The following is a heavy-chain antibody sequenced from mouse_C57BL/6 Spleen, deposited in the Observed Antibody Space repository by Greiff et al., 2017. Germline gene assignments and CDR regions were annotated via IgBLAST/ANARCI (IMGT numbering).Heavy chain of an antibody. D-gene: IGHD2-3*01. CDR1: GFTFSDYG. J-gene: IGHJ2*01. V-gene: IGHV5-17*01. CDR3: ARGAIYDGYDNYFDY. CDR2: ISSGSSTI. Sequence: EVKLVESGGGLVKPGGSLKLSCAASGFTFSDYGMHWVRQAPEKGLEWVAYISSGSSTIYYADTVKGRFTISRDNAKNTLFLQMTSLRSEDTAMYYCARGAIYDGYDNYFDYWGQGTTLTVSS.